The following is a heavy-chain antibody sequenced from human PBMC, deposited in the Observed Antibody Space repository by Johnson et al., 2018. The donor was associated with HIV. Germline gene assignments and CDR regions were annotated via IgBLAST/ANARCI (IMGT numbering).Heavy chain of an antibody. CDR1: GFTVSSNY. V-gene: IGHV3-53*01. Sequence: MQLVESGGGLIQPGGSLRLSCAASGFTVSSNYMSWVRQAPGKGLEWVSVIYSGGSTYYADSVKGRFTISRDNAKNSLYLQMNSLRAEDTAVYYCAREELEPDVFDIWGQGTIVTVSS. D-gene: IGHD1-1*01. J-gene: IGHJ3*02. CDR3: AREELEPDVFDI. CDR2: IYSGGST.